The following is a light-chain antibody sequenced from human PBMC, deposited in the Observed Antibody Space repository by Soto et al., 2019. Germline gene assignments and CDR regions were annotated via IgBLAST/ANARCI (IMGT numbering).Light chain of an antibody. CDR3: QQYNNWPLT. Sequence: TQSPGTLSLSPGEGATLSCRASLGVSANYLAWYQQKPGQAPTLLIYGASIRAAGIPDRFSGSGSGTEFTLTISSLQSEDLAVYYCQQYNNWPLTFGGGTKVDIK. V-gene: IGKV3D-15*01. CDR1: LGVSANY. CDR2: GAS. J-gene: IGKJ4*01.